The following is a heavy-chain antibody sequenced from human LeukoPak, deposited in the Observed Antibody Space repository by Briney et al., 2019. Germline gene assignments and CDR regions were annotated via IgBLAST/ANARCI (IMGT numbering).Heavy chain of an antibody. V-gene: IGHV4-38-2*02. CDR3: ATTQGTGYYYMDV. CDR1: GYSISSGYY. CDR2: IYHSGST. D-gene: IGHD2-8*02. J-gene: IGHJ6*03. Sequence: SETLSLTCTVSGYSISSGYYWGWIRQPPGKGLEWIGSIYHSGSTYYNPSLKSRVTISVDTSKNQFSLKLSSVTAADTAVYYCATTQGTGYYYMDVWGKGTTVTVSS.